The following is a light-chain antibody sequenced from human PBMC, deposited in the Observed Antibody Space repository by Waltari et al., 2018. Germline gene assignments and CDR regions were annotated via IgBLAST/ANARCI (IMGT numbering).Light chain of an antibody. CDR1: SSNIGAGYD. CDR3: QSYDSSLSGL. J-gene: IGLJ1*01. Sequence: QSVLTQPPSVSGAPGQRVTISCTGSSSNIGAGYDVHWYQQLPGTAPKLLIYGNSNRPSGVPDRFSGSKSGTSASLASTGLQAEDEADYYCQSYDSSLSGLFGTGTKVTVL. CDR2: GNS. V-gene: IGLV1-40*01.